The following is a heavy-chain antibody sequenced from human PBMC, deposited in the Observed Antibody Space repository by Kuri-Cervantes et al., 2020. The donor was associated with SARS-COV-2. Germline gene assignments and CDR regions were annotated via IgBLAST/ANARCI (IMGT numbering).Heavy chain of an antibody. V-gene: IGHV3-11*01. J-gene: IGHJ3*02. D-gene: IGHD6-19*01. CDR2: ISSSDSTT. CDR1: GFTFRDYY. Sequence: GGSLRLSCVASGFTFRDYYMSWIRQAPGKGLEWISYISSSDSTTYYADSVKGRFTISRDNAKRTLFLQMNSLRVDDTAVYYCSRAPQWVAGDDAFDIWGQGTMVTVSS. CDR3: SRAPQWVAGDDAFDI.